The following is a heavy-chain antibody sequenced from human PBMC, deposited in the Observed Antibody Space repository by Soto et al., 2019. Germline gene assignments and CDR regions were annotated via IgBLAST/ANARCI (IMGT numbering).Heavy chain of an antibody. Sequence: ETLSLTCTFSGGSISSYYWSWIRQPPGKGLEWIGYIYYSGSTNYNPSLKSRVTISVDTSKNQFSLKLSSVTAADTAVYYCARAPEGTGTTSVYYYYYGMDVWGQGTTVTVSS. CDR3: ARAPEGTGTTSVYYYYYGMDV. CDR1: GGSISSYY. V-gene: IGHV4-59*01. CDR2: IYYSGST. D-gene: IGHD1-7*01. J-gene: IGHJ6*02.